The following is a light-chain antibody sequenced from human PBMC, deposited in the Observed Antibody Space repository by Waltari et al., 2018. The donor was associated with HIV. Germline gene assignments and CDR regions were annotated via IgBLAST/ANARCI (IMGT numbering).Light chain of an antibody. J-gene: IGLJ3*02. CDR2: STS. Sequence: QTVVTQEPSLTVSPGGTVTLTSGYYPNWFQQKPGQAPRALIYSTSNKHSWTPARFSGSLLGGKAALTLSGVQPEDEAGYYCLLYYGGVWVFGGGTKLTVL. V-gene: IGLV7-43*01. CDR3: LLYYGGVWV. CDR1: SGYY.